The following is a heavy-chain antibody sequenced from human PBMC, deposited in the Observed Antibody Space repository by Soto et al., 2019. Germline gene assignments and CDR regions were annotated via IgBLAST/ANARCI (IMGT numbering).Heavy chain of an antibody. Sequence: ASVKVSCKASGYTSADFGISWVRQAPGQGLEWMGWVSGNNGASNPAPKVQGRITMTLDTSTGVSYMALRSLRSEDTAIYYCVRDQKYFRVNGNWFDSWGQGTLVTVSS. CDR1: GYTSADFG. J-gene: IGHJ5*01. CDR2: VSGNNGAS. V-gene: IGHV1-18*04. D-gene: IGHD2-2*01. CDR3: VRDQKYFRVNGNWFDS.